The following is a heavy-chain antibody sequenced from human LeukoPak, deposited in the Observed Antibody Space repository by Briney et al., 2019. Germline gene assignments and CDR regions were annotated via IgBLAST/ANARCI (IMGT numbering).Heavy chain of an antibody. V-gene: IGHV3-30*03. CDR2: ISNDGSKK. Sequence: PGGSLRLSCAASGFTFSSYGMHWVRQAPGKGLDWVAVISNDGSKKYYADSVKGRFTISRDNSKNTLSLQVSSLRTEDTAVYYCAREMTIITYSFDSWGQGTLVTVSS. CDR1: GFTFSSYG. D-gene: IGHD5-24*01. J-gene: IGHJ4*02. CDR3: AREMTIITYSFDS.